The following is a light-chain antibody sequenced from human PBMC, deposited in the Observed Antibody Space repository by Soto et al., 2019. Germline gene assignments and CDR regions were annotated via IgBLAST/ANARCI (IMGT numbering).Light chain of an antibody. V-gene: IGKV1-13*02. J-gene: IGKJ2*01. Sequence: AIQLTQSPSSLSASVGHRVTITCRASQGISSALAWYQQKPGKAPKLLIYDASSLESGVPSRFSGSGSGTDCTLTISSLQPEDFATYYCQQFNSYPYTVGQGTKLEIK. CDR2: DAS. CDR3: QQFNSYPYT. CDR1: QGISSA.